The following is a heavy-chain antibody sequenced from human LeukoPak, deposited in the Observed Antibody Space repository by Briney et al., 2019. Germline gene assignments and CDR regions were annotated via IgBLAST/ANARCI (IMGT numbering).Heavy chain of an antibody. Sequence: GGSLRLSCAASGFTFSSYSMNWVRQAPGKGLEWVSYISSSSSTIYYADSVKGRFTISRDNAKNSLYLQMNSLRDEDTAVYYCARDLGREVVTTGTLDYWGQGTLVTVSS. CDR3: ARDLGREVVTTGTLDY. J-gene: IGHJ4*02. CDR1: GFTFSSYS. CDR2: ISSSSSTI. V-gene: IGHV3-48*02. D-gene: IGHD3-22*01.